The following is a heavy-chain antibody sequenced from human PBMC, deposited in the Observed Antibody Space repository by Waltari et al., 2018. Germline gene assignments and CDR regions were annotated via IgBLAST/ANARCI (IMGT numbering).Heavy chain of an antibody. Sequence: EVQLLESGGGLVQPGGSLRLSCAASGFTFSSYAMSWVRQAPGKGLEWGSAISGSGGSTYYADSVKGRFTISRDNSKNTLYLQMNSLRAEDTAVYYCAKVMEAPSYFDYWGQGTLVTVSS. D-gene: IGHD2-8*01. CDR3: AKVMEAPSYFDY. J-gene: IGHJ4*02. V-gene: IGHV3-23*01. CDR1: GFTFSSYA. CDR2: ISGSGGST.